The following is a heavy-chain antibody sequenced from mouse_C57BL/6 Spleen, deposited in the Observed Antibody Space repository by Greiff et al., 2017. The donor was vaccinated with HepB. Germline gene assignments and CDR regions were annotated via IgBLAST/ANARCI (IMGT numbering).Heavy chain of an antibody. CDR2: IDPSDSYT. D-gene: IGHD2-4*01. V-gene: IGHV1-50*01. Sequence: QVQLQQPGAELVKPGASVKLSCKASGYTFTSYWMQWVKQRPGQGLEWIGEIDPSDSYTNYNQKFKGQATLTVDSSSSTAYMQLSSLTSEDSAVYYCARRRYDYEGYAMEDWGQGTSVTVAS. CDR1: GYTFTSYW. J-gene: IGHJ4*01. CDR3: ARRRYDYEGYAMED.